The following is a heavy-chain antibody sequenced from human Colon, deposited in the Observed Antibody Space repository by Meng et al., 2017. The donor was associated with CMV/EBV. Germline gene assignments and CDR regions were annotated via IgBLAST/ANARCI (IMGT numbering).Heavy chain of an antibody. V-gene: IGHV1-2*02. CDR3: ARDGTVFGVVD. CDR1: GYTFTDYY. J-gene: IGHJ4*02. Sequence: ASVKVSCKASGYTFTDYYIHWVRQAPGQGLEWMGWINTYSGGTYYAQKFQGRVTMTRDTSITTAYMELGSLRVEDTAIYYCARDGTVFGVVDWGPGTLVTVSS. CDR2: INTYSGGT. D-gene: IGHD3-3*01.